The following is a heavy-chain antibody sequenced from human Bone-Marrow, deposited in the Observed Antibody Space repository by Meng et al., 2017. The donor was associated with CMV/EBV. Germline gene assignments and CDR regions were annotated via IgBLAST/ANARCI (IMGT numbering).Heavy chain of an antibody. CDR3: TTDLGSTSYDYYGMDV. CDR2: IKSKTDGGTT. V-gene: IGHV3-15*01. J-gene: IGHJ6*02. CDR1: GFTFSNAW. Sequence: GESLKISCAASGFTFSNAWMSWVRQAPGKGLEWVGRIKSKTDGGTTDYAAPVKGRFTISRDDSKNTPYLQMNSLKTEDTAVYYCTTDLGSTSYDYYGMDVWGQGTTVTVSS. D-gene: IGHD2-2*01.